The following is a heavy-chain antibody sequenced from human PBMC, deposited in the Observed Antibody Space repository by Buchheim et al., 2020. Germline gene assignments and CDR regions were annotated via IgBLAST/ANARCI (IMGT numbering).Heavy chain of an antibody. D-gene: IGHD3-16*01. V-gene: IGHV4-61*01. CDR2: IYYSGST. J-gene: IGHJ4*02. CDR3: ARDDDLGAGYFDY. Sequence: QVQLQESGPGLVKPSETLSLTCTVSGGSVSSGSYYWSWIRQPPGKGLEWIGYIYYSGSTHYNPSLKSRVTISVDTSKNQFSLKLSSVTAADTAVYYCARDDDLGAGYFDYWGQGTL. CDR1: GGSVSSGSYY.